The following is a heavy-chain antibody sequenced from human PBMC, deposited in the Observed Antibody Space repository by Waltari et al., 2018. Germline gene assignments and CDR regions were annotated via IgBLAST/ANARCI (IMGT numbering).Heavy chain of an antibody. V-gene: IGHV1-69*02. CDR2: IIPILGIA. CDR3: ARVRSGYXXTNWFDP. Sequence: QVQLVQSGAEVKKPXSSVKVSCKASGGTFXSYTXSWVRQAPGQGLEWMGRIIPILGIANXAQKFQGRVTITXDKXTSTAXMXLSSLRSXXXAVYXCARVRSGYXXTNWFDPXGQGTLVTVXS. J-gene: IGHJ5*02. CDR1: GGTFXSYT. D-gene: IGHD3-10*01.